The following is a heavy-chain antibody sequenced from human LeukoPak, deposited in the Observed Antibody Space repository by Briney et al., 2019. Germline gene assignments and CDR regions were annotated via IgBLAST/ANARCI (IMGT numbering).Heavy chain of an antibody. V-gene: IGHV4-59*13. CDR3: ARDRVGGATAAFDI. CDR2: IYYSGST. Sequence: PETLSLTCTVSGGSISSYYWSWVRQPPGKGLEGFGFIYYSGSTNYNPSLKSRVAISVDRSKNQFSLKLSSVTAADTAVYYCARDRVGGATAAFDIWGQGTMVTASS. J-gene: IGHJ3*02. CDR1: GGSISSYY. D-gene: IGHD1-26*01.